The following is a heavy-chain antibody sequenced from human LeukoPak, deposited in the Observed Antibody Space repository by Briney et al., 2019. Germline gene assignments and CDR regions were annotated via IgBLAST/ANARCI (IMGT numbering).Heavy chain of an antibody. Sequence: GGSLRLFCAASGFTFSSYSMNWVRQAPGKGLEWVSSISSSSSYIYYADSVKGRFTISRDNAKNSLYLQMNSLRAEDTAVYYCARDLTGYCSSTSCYTVGFDPWGQGTLVTVSS. CDR1: GFTFSSYS. CDR2: ISSSSSYI. CDR3: ARDLTGYCSSTSCYTVGFDP. D-gene: IGHD2-2*02. J-gene: IGHJ5*02. V-gene: IGHV3-21*01.